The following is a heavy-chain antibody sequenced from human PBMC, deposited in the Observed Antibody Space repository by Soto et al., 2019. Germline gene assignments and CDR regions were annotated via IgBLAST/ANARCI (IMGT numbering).Heavy chain of an antibody. D-gene: IGHD3-3*01. Sequence: PGGSLSLSCAASGFTFDDYAMHWVRQAPGKGLEWVSGISWNSGSIGYADSVKGRFTISRDNAKNSLYLQMNSLRAEDTALYYCAKAPRPYYDFWSGYLLGDAFDIWGQGTMVTVSS. CDR2: ISWNSGSI. J-gene: IGHJ3*02. CDR1: GFTFDDYA. V-gene: IGHV3-9*01. CDR3: AKAPRPYYDFWSGYLLGDAFDI.